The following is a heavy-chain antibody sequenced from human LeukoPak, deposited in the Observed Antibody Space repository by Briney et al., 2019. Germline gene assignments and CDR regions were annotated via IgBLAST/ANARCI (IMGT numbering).Heavy chain of an antibody. CDR1: GGPFSGYY. CDR2: INHSGST. Sequence: SETLSLTCAVYGGPFSGYYWSWIRQPPGKGLEWIGEINHSGSTNYNPSLKSRVTISVDTSKNQFSLKLSSVTAADTAVYYCARRGGYDFWSGYGYYGMDVWGQGTTVTVSS. V-gene: IGHV4-34*01. D-gene: IGHD3-3*01. J-gene: IGHJ6*02. CDR3: ARRGGYDFWSGYGYYGMDV.